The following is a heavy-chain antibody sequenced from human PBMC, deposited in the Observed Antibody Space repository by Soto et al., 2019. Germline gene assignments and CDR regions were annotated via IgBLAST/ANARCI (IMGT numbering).Heavy chain of an antibody. J-gene: IGHJ4*02. CDR1: GFTFNNYG. Sequence: QVQLVESGGGVVQPGRSLRLSCAASGFTFNNYGMHWVRQAPGKGLEWVSIISDDGSNKYYADSVLGRFTISRDNSKNSRYLEMNSMRDEDTAVYYCAKDRLGDRSRYHYGGDYWGQGTLVTVSS. V-gene: IGHV3-30*18. CDR3: AKDRLGDRSRYHYGGDY. D-gene: IGHD3-22*01. CDR2: ISDDGSNK.